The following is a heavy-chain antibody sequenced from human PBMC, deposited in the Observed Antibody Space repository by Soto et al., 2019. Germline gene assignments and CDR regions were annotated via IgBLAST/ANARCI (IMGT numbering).Heavy chain of an antibody. CDR3: TRVTVATHWAFDI. CDR2: INTDGSST. CDR1: GFTFSTYW. V-gene: IGHV3-74*01. D-gene: IGHD4-17*01. J-gene: IGHJ3*02. Sequence: GGSLRLSCAASGFTFSTYWMHWVRQGPGKGLEWVSRINTDGSSTGYADSVKGRFTVSRDNAKNILYLHMNSLRAEDTAVYYCTRVTVATHWAFDIWGQGTMVTVSS.